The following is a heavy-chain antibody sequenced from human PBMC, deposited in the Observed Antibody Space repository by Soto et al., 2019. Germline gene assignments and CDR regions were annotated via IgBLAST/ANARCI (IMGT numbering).Heavy chain of an antibody. D-gene: IGHD6-19*01. CDR3: AKVAVAGIYFQH. J-gene: IGHJ1*01. V-gene: IGHV3-23*01. Sequence: CWASSGLMVSTSATNLCREAPGPALEWVAAISCGGSNTYYADSVKGRFTISRDNSKNTLYLQMNSLRAEDTAVYYCAKVAVAGIYFQHWGQGTLVTVSS. CDR2: ISCGGSNT. CDR1: GLMVSTSA.